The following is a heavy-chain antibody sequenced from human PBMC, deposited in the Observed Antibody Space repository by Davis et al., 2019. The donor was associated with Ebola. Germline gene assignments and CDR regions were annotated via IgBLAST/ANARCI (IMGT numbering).Heavy chain of an antibody. CDR2: ISHSGSI. CDR1: GGSVSSGTHY. Sequence: PSETLSLTCTVSGGSVSSGTHYWSWIRQPPGKGLEWIGYISHSGSINFHPSLKSRVTISRDTSKNQFSLKLSSVTAADTAAYYCARESTYYGSGSYGYFDHWGQGTLVTVSS. V-gene: IGHV4-61*01. J-gene: IGHJ4*02. CDR3: ARESTYYGSGSYGYFDH. D-gene: IGHD3-10*01.